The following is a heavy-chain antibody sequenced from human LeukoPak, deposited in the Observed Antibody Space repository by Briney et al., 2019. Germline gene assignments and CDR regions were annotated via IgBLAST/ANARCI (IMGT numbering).Heavy chain of an antibody. CDR1: GGSISSGRYY. V-gene: IGHV4-31*03. CDR3: ARDRGGGDYFDY. J-gene: IGHJ4*02. D-gene: IGHD2-15*01. CDR2: IYYSGST. Sequence: SSETLSLTCTVSGGSISSGRYYWSWIRQHPGKGLEWIGYIYYSGSTYYNPSLKSRVTISVDTSKNQFSLKLSSVTAADTAVYYCARDRGGGDYFDYWGQGTLVTVSS.